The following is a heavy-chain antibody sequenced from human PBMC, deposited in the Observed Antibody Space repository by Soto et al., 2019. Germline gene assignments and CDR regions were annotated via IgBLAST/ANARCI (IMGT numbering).Heavy chain of an antibody. D-gene: IGHD7-27*01. V-gene: IGHV3-7*01. CDR1: GFTFSTYW. CDR2: IKEDGSEE. Sequence: GGSLRLSCAASGFTFSTYWMNWVRQAPGKGLEWVANIKEDGSEEYYVDSVKGRFTISRDNAKDSLYLQMNSLRAEDTAVYYCARDRSWAFDYWGQGALVTVSS. CDR3: ARDRSWAFDY. J-gene: IGHJ4*02.